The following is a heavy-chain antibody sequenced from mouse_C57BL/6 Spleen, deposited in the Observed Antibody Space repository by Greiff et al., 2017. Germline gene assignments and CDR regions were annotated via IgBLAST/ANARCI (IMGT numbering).Heavy chain of an antibody. CDR3: ARENYGSSGDY. Sequence: QVQLQQSGPELVKPGASVKLSCKASGYTFTSYDINWVKQRPGQGLDWIGWIYPRYGSPKYNEKFKGKAPLNVAPCSTPAYMELHSLTSADYAVYFCARENYGSSGDYGGQGTTLTVAS. CDR1: GYTFTSYD. J-gene: IGHJ2*01. V-gene: IGHV1-85*01. D-gene: IGHD1-1*01. CDR2: IYPRYGSP.